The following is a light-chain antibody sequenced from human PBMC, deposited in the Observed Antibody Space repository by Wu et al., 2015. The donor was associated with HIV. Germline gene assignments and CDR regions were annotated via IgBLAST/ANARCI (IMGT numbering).Light chain of an antibody. CDR2: KAS. CDR1: QSISSW. V-gene: IGKV1-5*03. J-gene: IGKJ1*01. Sequence: DIQMTQSPSTLSASVGDRVTITCRASQSISSWLAWYQQKPGKAPKLLIYKASSLESGVPSRFSGSGSGTEFTLTISSLQPDDFATYYCQQYGTLWTFGQGTRVEIK. CDR3: QQYGTLWT.